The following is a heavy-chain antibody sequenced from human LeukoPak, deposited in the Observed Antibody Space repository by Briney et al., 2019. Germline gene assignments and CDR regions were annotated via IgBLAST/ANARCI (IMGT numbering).Heavy chain of an antibody. CDR2: ISYDGSNK. J-gene: IGHJ4*02. Sequence: GSLRLSCAASGFTFSSYAMHWVRQAPGKGLEWVAVISYDGSNKYYADSVKGRFTISRDNSKNTLYLQMNSLGAEDTAVYYCASPPPGDSSSWFQFDYWGQGTLVAVSS. V-gene: IGHV3-30-3*01. D-gene: IGHD6-13*01. CDR1: GFTFSSYA. CDR3: ASPPPGDSSSWFQFDY.